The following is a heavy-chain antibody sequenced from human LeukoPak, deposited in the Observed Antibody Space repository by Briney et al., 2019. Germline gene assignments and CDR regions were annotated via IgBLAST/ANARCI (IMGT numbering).Heavy chain of an antibody. Sequence: PGRSLRLSCAASGFTFSSYGMHWVRQAPGKGLEWVSAISGSGGSTYYADSVKGRFTISRDNSKNTLYLQMNSLRAEDTAVYYCAKDFHRIAPSPLNWFDPWGQGTLVTVSS. J-gene: IGHJ5*02. D-gene: IGHD6-13*01. V-gene: IGHV3-23*01. CDR3: AKDFHRIAPSPLNWFDP. CDR1: GFTFSSYG. CDR2: ISGSGGST.